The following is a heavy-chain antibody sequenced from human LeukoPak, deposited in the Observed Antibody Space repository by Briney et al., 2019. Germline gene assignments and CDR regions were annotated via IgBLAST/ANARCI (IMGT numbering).Heavy chain of an antibody. D-gene: IGHD3-9*01. J-gene: IGHJ4*02. CDR3: ASHKSFDYLSPIDS. V-gene: IGHV4-39*01. CDR2: IYYTGST. CDR1: GGSVSSSRYY. Sequence: SETLSLTCPVSGGSVSSSRYYWGWIRQPPGKGLEWIGSIYYTGSTYYKPSLKSRVTISVDASKNQISLKLSFGTVADAAVYLCASHKSFDYLSPIDSWGQGNLVTVSS.